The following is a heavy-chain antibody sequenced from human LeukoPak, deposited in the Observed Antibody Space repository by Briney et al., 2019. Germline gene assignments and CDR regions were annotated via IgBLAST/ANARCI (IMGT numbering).Heavy chain of an antibody. CDR3: CTAPRTYCSGGSCYSY. D-gene: IGHD2-15*01. CDR2: IQSRGDGGRA. CDR1: GFIFSSYE. V-gene: IGHV3-15*01. J-gene: IGHJ4*02. Sequence: GGSLRLSCIASGFIFSSYEMSWVRQAPGKGLEWVGRIQSRGDGGRADYTAPVKGRFTISRDDSKNTLYLQMNGLKTEDTAVYYCCTAPRTYCSGGSCYSYWGLGTLVTVSS.